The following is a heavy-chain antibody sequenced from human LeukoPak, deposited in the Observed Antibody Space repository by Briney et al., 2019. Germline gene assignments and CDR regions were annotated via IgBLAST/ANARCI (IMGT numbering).Heavy chain of an antibody. CDR2: INPNSGGT. D-gene: IGHD6-19*01. Sequence: ASVKVSCKASGYTFTGYYMHWVRQAPGQGLEWMGWINPNSGGTNYAQKFQGRVTMTRDTSISTAYMELSRLRSDDTAVYYCATTIAVAGRDAFDIWGQGTMVTVSS. CDR3: ATTIAVAGRDAFDI. J-gene: IGHJ3*02. V-gene: IGHV1-2*02. CDR1: GYTFTGYY.